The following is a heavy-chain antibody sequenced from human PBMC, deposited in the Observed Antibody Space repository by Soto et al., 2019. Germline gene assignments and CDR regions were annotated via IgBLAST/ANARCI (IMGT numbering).Heavy chain of an antibody. J-gene: IGHJ6*03. CDR2: TYYRSRWYN. V-gene: IGHV6-1*01. D-gene: IGHD1-7*01. CDR1: GDRDSSNRAA. CDR3: AGTTSHQWYYMDV. Sequence: PSQTQSLTCDISGDRDSSNRAAWNWIRQSPSRGLEWLARTYYRSRWYNDYAVSVRSRITVNPDTSKNQFSLQLTSVTPEDTAVYYCAGTTSHQWYYMDVWGKGTTVTVSS.